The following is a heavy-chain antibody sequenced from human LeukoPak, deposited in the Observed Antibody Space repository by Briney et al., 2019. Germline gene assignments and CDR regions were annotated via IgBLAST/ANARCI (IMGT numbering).Heavy chain of an antibody. CDR1: GGSISSSSYY. J-gene: IGHJ5*02. CDR2: IYYSGST. D-gene: IGHD3-3*01. CDR3: AREERFSYNWFDP. V-gene: IGHV4-39*07. Sequence: PSETLSLTCTVSGGSISSSSYYWGWIRQPPGKGLEWIGSIYYSGSTYYNPSLKSRVTIAVDTSKNQFSLKLSSVTAADTAVYYCAREERFSYNWFDPWGQGTLVTVSS.